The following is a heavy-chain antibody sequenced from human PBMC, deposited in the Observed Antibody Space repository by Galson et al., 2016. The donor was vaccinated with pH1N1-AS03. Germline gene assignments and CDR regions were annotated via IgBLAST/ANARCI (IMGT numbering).Heavy chain of an antibody. D-gene: IGHD6-13*01. CDR3: GRHMGGSWYGSPDF. J-gene: IGHJ4*02. CDR2: IDTNGGSI. V-gene: IGHV3-74*01. Sequence: SLRLSCAASGFAFSTWWMLWVRQAPGKGLEWVSRIDTNGGSIVYADSVKGRFTISRDNAKNTLYLQMSGLTAEDTAIYYCGRHMGGSWYGSPDFWAQGTLVTVSS. CDR1: GFAFSTWW.